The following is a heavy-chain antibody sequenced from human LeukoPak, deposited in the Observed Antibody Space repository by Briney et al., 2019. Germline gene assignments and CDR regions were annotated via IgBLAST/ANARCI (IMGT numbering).Heavy chain of an antibody. CDR3: AGTYCSGGSCYSNSHYFDY. V-gene: IGHV4-59*12. D-gene: IGHD2-15*01. CDR1: GGSISSYY. Sequence: SETLSLTCTVSGGSISSYYWSWIRQPPGKGLECIGYIYYSGSTYYNPSLKSRVTISVDTSKNQFSLKLSSVTAADTAVYYCAGTYCSGGSCYSNSHYFDYWGQGTLVTVSS. J-gene: IGHJ4*02. CDR2: IYYSGST.